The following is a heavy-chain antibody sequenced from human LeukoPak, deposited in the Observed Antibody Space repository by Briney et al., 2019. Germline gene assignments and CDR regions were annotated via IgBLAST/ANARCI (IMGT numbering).Heavy chain of an antibody. CDR3: AKDNDLAARAFDY. Sequence: PGGSLRLSCAVSGFTFSSYAMHWVRQAPGRGLEWLALIRSQGSDKFYADSVKGRFTISRDNSKSTLYLQMNSLRTEDTAVYYCAKDNDLAARAFDYWGQGTLVTVSS. D-gene: IGHD6-6*01. V-gene: IGHV3-30*02. CDR1: GFTFSSYA. J-gene: IGHJ4*02. CDR2: IRSQGSDK.